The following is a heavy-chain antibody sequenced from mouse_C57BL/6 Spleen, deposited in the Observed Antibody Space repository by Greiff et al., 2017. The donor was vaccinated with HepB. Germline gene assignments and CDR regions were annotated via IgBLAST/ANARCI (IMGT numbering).Heavy chain of an antibody. V-gene: IGHV1-64*01. CDR2: IHPNSGST. CDR1: GYTFTSYW. D-gene: IGHD3-1*01. J-gene: IGHJ2*01. CDR3: ARQRAGLYYFDY. Sequence: VQLQQPGAELVKPGASVKLSCKASGYTFTSYWMHWVRQRPGQGLEWIGMIHPNSGSTNYNEKFKSKATLTVDKSSSTAYMQLSSLTSEDSAVYYCARQRAGLYYFDYGGQGTTLTVSS.